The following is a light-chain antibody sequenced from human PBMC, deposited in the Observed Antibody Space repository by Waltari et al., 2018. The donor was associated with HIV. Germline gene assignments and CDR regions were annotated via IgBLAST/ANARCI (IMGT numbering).Light chain of an antibody. CDR3: QAWDSSTDVV. CDR2: QDN. Sequence: SYELTQPPSVSVSPGQTASITCSGDKLGNKYACWYQQKPGQYPVLVIYQDNQRPSGIPERFSGSNSGNTATLTVSGTQAMDEADYYCQAWDSSTDVVFGGGTKLTVL. V-gene: IGLV3-1*01. CDR1: KLGNKY. J-gene: IGLJ2*01.